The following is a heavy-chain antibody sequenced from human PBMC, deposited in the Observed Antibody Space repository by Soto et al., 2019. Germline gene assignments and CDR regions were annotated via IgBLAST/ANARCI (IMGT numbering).Heavy chain of an antibody. J-gene: IGHJ5*02. V-gene: IGHV4-34*01. CDR1: GGSFSGYY. CDR2: INHSGST. D-gene: IGHD3-10*01. Sequence: QVQLQQWGAGLLKPSETLSLTCAVYGGSFSGYYWSWIRQPPGKGLEWIGEINHSGSTNYNPSLKSRVTISVDTSKNQFSLKLSSVTTADTAVYYCARRLALSYYGSGSYLSRFDPWGQGTLVTVSS. CDR3: ARRLALSYYGSGSYLSRFDP.